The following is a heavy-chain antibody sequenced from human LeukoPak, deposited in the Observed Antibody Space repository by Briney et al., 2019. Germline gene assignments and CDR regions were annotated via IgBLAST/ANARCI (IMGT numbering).Heavy chain of an antibody. V-gene: IGHV1-2*02. CDR2: INPNSGGT. Sequence: ASVKVSCKASGCTFTGYYMHWVRQAPGQGLEWMGWINPNSGGTNYAQKFQGRVTMTRDTSISTAYMELSRLRSDDTAVYYCARGRVIYGYYYYYGMDVWGQGTTVTVSS. CDR3: ARGRVIYGYYYYYGMDV. CDR1: GCTFTGYY. J-gene: IGHJ6*02. D-gene: IGHD2-21*01.